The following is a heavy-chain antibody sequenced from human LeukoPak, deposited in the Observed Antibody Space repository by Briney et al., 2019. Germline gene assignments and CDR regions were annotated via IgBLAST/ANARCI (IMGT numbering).Heavy chain of an antibody. Sequence: GGSLRLSCAVSGFTLNSYGMHWVRQAPGKGLEWVSAISRSGGSTYYADSVKGRFTISRDNSKNTLYLQMNSLRAEDTAVYYCAKDSVFGVVIIPASFDYWGQGTLVTVSS. CDR1: GFTLNSYG. D-gene: IGHD3-3*01. CDR2: ISRSGGST. J-gene: IGHJ4*02. V-gene: IGHV3-23*01. CDR3: AKDSVFGVVIIPASFDY.